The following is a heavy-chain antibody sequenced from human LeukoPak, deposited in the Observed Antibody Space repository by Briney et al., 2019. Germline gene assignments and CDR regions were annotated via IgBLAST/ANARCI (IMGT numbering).Heavy chain of an antibody. CDR3: VRDHTPTPRILGVRTPPLQLLQL. V-gene: IGHV1-46*01. D-gene: IGHD2-15*01. CDR1: GYMFTSYY. CDR2: LKPSEGST. J-gene: IGHJ1*01. Sequence: ASVKVSFKASGYMFTSYYKHWVRQAPGQGLEWIGVLKPSEGSTTYAQKFQRKVTMTSDTSTTTVYMELRSLRSEDTAVYYCVRDHTPTPRILGVRTPPLQLLQLWGQDTLVTVSS.